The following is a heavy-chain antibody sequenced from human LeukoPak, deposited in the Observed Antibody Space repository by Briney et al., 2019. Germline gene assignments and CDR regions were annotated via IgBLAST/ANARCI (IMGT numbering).Heavy chain of an antibody. J-gene: IGHJ6*03. CDR2: IYTSGST. Sequence: SETLSLTCTVSGGSISSYYWSWIRQPAGKGPEWIGRIYTSGSTNYNPSLKSRVTMSVDTSKNQFSLKLSSVTAADTAVYYCARDMNGYSYVGYYYYYMDVWGKGTTVTVSS. CDR1: GGSISSYY. CDR3: ARDMNGYSYVGYYYYYMDV. V-gene: IGHV4-4*07. D-gene: IGHD5-18*01.